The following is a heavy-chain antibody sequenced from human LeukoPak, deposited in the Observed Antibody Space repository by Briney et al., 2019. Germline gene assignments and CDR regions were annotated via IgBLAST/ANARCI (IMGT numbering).Heavy chain of an antibody. CDR3: ATEIAVGLRYFDY. Sequence: PGGSLRLSCAASGFTFSNYAMHWVRQASGTGLEWVAIVSYDGSTKYCAASVEGRFTISRDNSKNTLYLQMNSLRPEDTAVYYCATEIAVGLRYFDYWGQGTLVTVSS. V-gene: IGHV3-30-3*01. CDR2: VSYDGSTK. CDR1: GFTFSNYA. D-gene: IGHD6-19*01. J-gene: IGHJ4*02.